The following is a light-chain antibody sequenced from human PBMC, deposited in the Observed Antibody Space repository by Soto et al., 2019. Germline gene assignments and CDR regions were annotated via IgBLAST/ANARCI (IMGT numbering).Light chain of an antibody. CDR2: AAF. CDR1: QSISSY. Sequence: DIQMTQSPSSLSASVGDRVTITCRASQSISSYLNWYQQKPGKAPKLLIYAAFSLQSGVPSRFSGSGSGTDFTLTISSLQPEDFATYFCQQGYSTPRTFGQGTKVDI. CDR3: QQGYSTPRT. V-gene: IGKV1-39*01. J-gene: IGKJ1*01.